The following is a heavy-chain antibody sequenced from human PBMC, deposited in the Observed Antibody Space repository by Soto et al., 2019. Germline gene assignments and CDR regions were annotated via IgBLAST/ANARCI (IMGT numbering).Heavy chain of an antibody. Sequence: QVQLVQSGAEVKKPGSSVKVSCKASGGTFSSYAISWVRQAPGQGLEWMGGIIPILGTANYAQKFQGRVTITADEATCTAYMELSSLRSEDTAGYYCAGIVQPRYYYGMDVWGQGTTVTVSS. CDR1: GGTFSSYA. J-gene: IGHJ6*02. CDR3: AGIVQPRYYYGMDV. V-gene: IGHV1-69*11. CDR2: IIPILGTA. D-gene: IGHD3-22*01.